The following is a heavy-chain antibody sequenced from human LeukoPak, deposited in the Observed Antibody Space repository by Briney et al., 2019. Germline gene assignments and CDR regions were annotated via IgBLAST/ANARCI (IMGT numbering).Heavy chain of an antibody. V-gene: IGHV3-11*01. D-gene: IGHD3-10*01. Sequence: GGSLRLSCAASGFTFSSYAMSRIRQAPGKGLEWVSYISSSGSTIYYADSVKGRFTISRDNAKNSLYLQMNSLRAEDTAVYYCARDVLLWFGELSNPDYWGQGTLVTVSS. CDR2: ISSSGSTI. CDR1: GFTFSSYA. CDR3: ARDVLLWFGELSNPDY. J-gene: IGHJ4*02.